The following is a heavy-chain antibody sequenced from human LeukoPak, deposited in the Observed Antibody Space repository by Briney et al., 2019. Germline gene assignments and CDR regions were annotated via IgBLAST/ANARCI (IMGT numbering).Heavy chain of an antibody. Sequence: GGSLRLSCAASGFTFSSYGMHWVRQAPGKGLEWVAFIRYDGSNKYYADSVKGRFTISRDNSKNTLYLQMNSLRAEDTAVYYCAKARNYGSGNGLIDYWGQGTLVTVSS. CDR2: IRYDGSNK. V-gene: IGHV3-30*02. J-gene: IGHJ4*02. CDR1: GFTFSSYG. D-gene: IGHD3-10*01. CDR3: AKARNYGSGNGLIDY.